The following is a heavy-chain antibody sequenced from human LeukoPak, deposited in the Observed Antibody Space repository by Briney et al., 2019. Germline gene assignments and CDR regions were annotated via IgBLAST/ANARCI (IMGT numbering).Heavy chain of an antibody. D-gene: IGHD3-3*01. CDR2: ISNDGSRK. CDR3: ARDRAWNYFDY. J-gene: IGHJ4*02. V-gene: IGHV3-30*03. Sequence: GGSLRLSCAPSGFTFSSHGMHWVRQAPGKGLEWVAIISNDGSRKYYAHSVEGRFTNSRDNSKNTLYLQMDSLRAEDTAVYYCARDRAWNYFDYWGQGTLVTVSS. CDR1: GFTFSSHG.